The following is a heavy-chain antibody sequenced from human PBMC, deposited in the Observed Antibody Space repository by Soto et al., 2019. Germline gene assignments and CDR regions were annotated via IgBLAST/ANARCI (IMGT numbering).Heavy chain of an antibody. CDR3: AAVKAAIFGVALDAFDI. Sequence: SVKVSCKASGFTFTSSAMQWVRQARGQRLEWIGWVVVGSGNTNYAQKFQERVTITRDMSTSTAYMELSSLRSEDTAVYYCAAVKAAIFGVALDAFDIWGQGTMVTVSS. CDR2: VVVGSGNT. V-gene: IGHV1-58*02. CDR1: GFTFTSSA. D-gene: IGHD3-3*01. J-gene: IGHJ3*02.